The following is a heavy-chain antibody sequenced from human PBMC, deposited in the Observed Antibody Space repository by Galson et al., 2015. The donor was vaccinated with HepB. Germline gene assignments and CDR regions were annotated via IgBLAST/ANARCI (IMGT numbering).Heavy chain of an antibody. D-gene: IGHD3-10*01. CDR1: GYTFNQFG. CDR2: ISAYNGHA. V-gene: IGHV1-18*01. J-gene: IGHJ5*02. CDR3: ARHYGGDSGHWLDP. Sequence: SVKVSCKASGYTFNQFGIAWVRQAPGQGLEWMGWISAYNGHARYADSLQGRVTMTTDTSTSTAYMELRTLKDDDTALYYCARHYGGDSGHWLDPWGQGTLVTVSS.